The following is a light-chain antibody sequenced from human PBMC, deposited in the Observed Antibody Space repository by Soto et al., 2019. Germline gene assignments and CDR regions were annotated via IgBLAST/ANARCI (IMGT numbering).Light chain of an antibody. V-gene: IGKV1-5*01. CDR2: DAS. CDR3: QQSDTFLYT. CDR1: QSISNW. J-gene: IGKJ2*01. Sequence: DIQMTQSPSTLSASVGERITITCRASQSISNWLAWYQQKPGKAPKLLIYDASTLESGVPSRFSGSGSGTEFPLTVSSLQPDDFATYYCQQSDTFLYTFGQGTKLEIK.